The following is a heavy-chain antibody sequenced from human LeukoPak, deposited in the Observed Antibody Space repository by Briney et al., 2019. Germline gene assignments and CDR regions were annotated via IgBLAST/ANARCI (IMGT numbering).Heavy chain of an antibody. CDR1: GFSFSDYY. J-gene: IGHJ5*02. Sequence: GGSLRLSCSASGFSFSDYYMSWIRQAPGKGLEWVSAISGSGGSTYYADSVKGRFTISRDNSKNTLYLQMNSLRAEDTAVYYCAKGDYITMIVVSPFDPWGQGTLVTVSS. CDR2: ISGSGGST. V-gene: IGHV3-23*01. CDR3: AKGDYITMIVVSPFDP. D-gene: IGHD3-22*01.